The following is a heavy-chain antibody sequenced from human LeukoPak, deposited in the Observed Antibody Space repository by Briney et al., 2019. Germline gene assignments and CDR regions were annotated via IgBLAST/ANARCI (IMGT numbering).Heavy chain of an antibody. CDR1: GFTFFNYW. J-gene: IGHJ4*02. D-gene: IGHD2-2*01. Sequence: GGSLRLSCAASGFTFFNYWMSWVRQAPGKGLEWVANIKQDGSETYYVDSVKGRFTISRDNARSSLFLQMTSLRAEDTAIYYCAREGCSSTRCFAGFFDYWGQGTLVTVSS. V-gene: IGHV3-7*01. CDR2: IKQDGSET. CDR3: AREGCSSTRCFAGFFDY.